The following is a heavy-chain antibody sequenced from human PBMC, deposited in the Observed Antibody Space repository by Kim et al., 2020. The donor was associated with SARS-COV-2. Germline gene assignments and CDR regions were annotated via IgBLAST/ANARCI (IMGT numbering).Heavy chain of an antibody. J-gene: IGHJ6*02. CDR2: IHYSEST. CDR1: GGSISSYY. CDR3: AGKPGSSSTWYIRRKIDYYYGMDV. V-gene: IGHV4-59*01. Sequence: SETLSLTCTVSGGSISSYYWSWIRQPPGKGLEWVGYIHYSESTSYNPSLKSRVTISVDTSKNQFSLKLSSVTAADTAIYYCAGKPGSSSTWYIRRKIDYYYGMDVWGQGTTVTVS. D-gene: IGHD6-13*01.